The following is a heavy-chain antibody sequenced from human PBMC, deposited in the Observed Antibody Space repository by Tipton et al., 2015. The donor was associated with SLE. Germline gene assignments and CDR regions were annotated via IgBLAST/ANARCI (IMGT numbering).Heavy chain of an antibody. J-gene: IGHJ4*02. D-gene: IGHD6-13*01. CDR3: ARLWDTSTWDY. CDR2: INHSGST. Sequence: LRLSCAVYGGSFSGYYWSWIRQPPGKGLEWIGEINHSGSTNYNPSLKSRVTISVDTSKNQFSLKLTSVTAADTAVYYCARLWDTSTWDYWGQGALVTVAS. CDR1: GGSFSGYY. V-gene: IGHV4-34*01.